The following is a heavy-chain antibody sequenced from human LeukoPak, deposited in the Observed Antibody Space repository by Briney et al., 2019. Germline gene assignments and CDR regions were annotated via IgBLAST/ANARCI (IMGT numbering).Heavy chain of an antibody. J-gene: IGHJ4*02. D-gene: IGHD3-22*01. CDR1: GFTFSGYA. CDR2: ISYDGSNK. CDR3: ARDPSYYYDSSGWYYFDY. Sequence: GGSLRLSCAASGFTFSGYAMSWVRQAPGKGLEWVAVISYDGSNKYYADSVKGRFTISRDNSKNTLYLQMNSLRAEDTAVYYCARDPSYYYDSSGWYYFDYWGQGTLVTVSS. V-gene: IGHV3-30-3*01.